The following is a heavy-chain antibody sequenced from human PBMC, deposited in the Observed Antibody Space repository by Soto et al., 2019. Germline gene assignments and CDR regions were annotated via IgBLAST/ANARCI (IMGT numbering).Heavy chain of an antibody. Sequence: EVQLLESGGGLVQPGGSLRLSCAASGFTFSNYAMSWGRQAPGKGLDWVSTISVPDGSTYYADSVKGRCTISRDNSKITLYVQMNSLRAEDTAIYYCAIRSLSPCCDGGSCYSPRYYWGQGPLGTVSS. J-gene: IGHJ4*02. V-gene: IGHV3-23*01. CDR3: AIRSLSPCCDGGSCYSPRYY. CDR1: GFTFSNYA. D-gene: IGHD2-15*01. CDR2: ISVPDGST.